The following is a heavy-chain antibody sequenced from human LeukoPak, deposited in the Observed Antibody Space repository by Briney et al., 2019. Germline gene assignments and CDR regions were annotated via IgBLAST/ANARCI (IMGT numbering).Heavy chain of an antibody. V-gene: IGHV3-48*03. Sequence: GGSLRLSCAASGFTFSSYEMNCVRQAPGKGLEWVSYISSSGSTIYYADSVKGRFTISRDNAKNSLYLQMNSLRAEDTAVYYCARDREGLLWFGELLPNYFDYWGQGTLVTVSS. CDR3: ARDREGLLWFGELLPNYFDY. J-gene: IGHJ4*02. CDR2: ISSSGSTI. D-gene: IGHD3-10*01. CDR1: GFTFSSYE.